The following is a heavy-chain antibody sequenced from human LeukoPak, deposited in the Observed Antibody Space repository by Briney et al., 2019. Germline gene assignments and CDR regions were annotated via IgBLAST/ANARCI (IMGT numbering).Heavy chain of an antibody. CDR2: INHSGST. J-gene: IGHJ4*02. CDR1: GGSFSGYY. V-gene: IGHV4-34*01. CDR3: ARDRSSSWYEMDY. Sequence: SETLSLTCAVYGGSFSGYYWSWIRQPPGKGLEWIGEINHSGSTNYNPSLKSRVTMSVDTSKNQFSLKLSSVTAADTAVYYCARDRSSSWYEMDYWGQGMLVTVSS. D-gene: IGHD6-13*01.